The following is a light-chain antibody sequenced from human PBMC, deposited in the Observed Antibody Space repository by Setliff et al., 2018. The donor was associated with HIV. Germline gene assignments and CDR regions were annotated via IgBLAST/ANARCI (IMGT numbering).Light chain of an antibody. V-gene: IGLV2-23*02. Sequence: QSVLTQPASVSGYPGMSVTISCAGTSSDVGGYNYVSWYQQYPGEAPRLIIFEVNERPSWISDRFSASKSGNTASLTISTLQAEDEADYHCCSYAGGNTFIFGTGTKVTVL. CDR1: SSDVGGYNY. CDR3: CSYAGGNTFI. CDR2: EVN. J-gene: IGLJ1*01.